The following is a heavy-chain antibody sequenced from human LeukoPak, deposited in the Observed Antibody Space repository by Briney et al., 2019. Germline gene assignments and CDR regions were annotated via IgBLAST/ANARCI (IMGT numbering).Heavy chain of an antibody. V-gene: IGHV4-34*01. CDR3: ARREKHYDILTGYFWLAPFDP. CDR1: GGSFSGYH. Sequence: SETLSLTCAVYGGSFSGYHWSWIRQPPGKGLEWIGEINHSGSTNYNPSLKSRVTISVDTSKNQFSLKLSSVTAADTAVYYCARREKHYDILTGYFWLAPFDPWGQGTLVTVSS. J-gene: IGHJ5*02. D-gene: IGHD3-9*01. CDR2: INHSGST.